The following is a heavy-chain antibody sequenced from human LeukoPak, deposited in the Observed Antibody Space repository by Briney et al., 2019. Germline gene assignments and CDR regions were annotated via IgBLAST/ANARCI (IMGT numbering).Heavy chain of an antibody. J-gene: IGHJ4*02. CDR3: ARADRGGYDRFDY. V-gene: IGHV4-31*03. D-gene: IGHD5-12*01. Sequence: SETLSLTCTVSGGFISSGGYYWSWIRQHPGKGLEWIGYIYYSGSTYYNPSLKSRVTISVDTSKNQFSLKLSSVTAADTAVYYCARADRGGYDRFDYWGQGTLVTVSS. CDR2: IYYSGST. CDR1: GGFISSGGYY.